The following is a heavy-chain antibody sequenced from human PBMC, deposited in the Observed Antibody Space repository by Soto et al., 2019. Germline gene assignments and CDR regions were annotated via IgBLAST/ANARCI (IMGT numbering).Heavy chain of an antibody. J-gene: IGHJ6*02. Sequence: GASVKVSCKASGYTFTSYGISWVRQAPGQGLEWMGWISSYNGNTNYAQKLQGRVTMTTDTSTSTAYMELRSLRSEDTAVYYCAMFRRDGYNFYYYYGMDVWGQGTTVTVSS. D-gene: IGHD1-1*01. CDR3: AMFRRDGYNFYYYYGMDV. CDR2: ISSYNGNT. CDR1: GYTFTSYG. V-gene: IGHV1-18*01.